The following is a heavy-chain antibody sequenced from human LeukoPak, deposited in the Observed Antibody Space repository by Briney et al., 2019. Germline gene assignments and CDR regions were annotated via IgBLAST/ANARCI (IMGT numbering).Heavy chain of an antibody. CDR2: ISKSSIYI. J-gene: IGHJ4*02. Sequence: GGSLRLSCAASGFTFSTYSMNWVRQAPGKGLEWVSSISKSSIYIYYADSVKGRFTISRDNAKNSLYLQMNSLRAEDTAVYYCARRPPMVRGAVDYWGQGTLVTVSS. V-gene: IGHV3-21*01. CDR3: ARRPPMVRGAVDY. D-gene: IGHD3-10*01. CDR1: GFTFSTYS.